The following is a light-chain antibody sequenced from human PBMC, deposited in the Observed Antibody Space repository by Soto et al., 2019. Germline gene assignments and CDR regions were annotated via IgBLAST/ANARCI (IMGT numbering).Light chain of an antibody. V-gene: IGLV1-47*01. CDR3: AAWDDRLSGQI. CDR2: RDN. J-gene: IGLJ2*01. CDR1: SSNIGTNY. Sequence: SVLTQTPSASGTPGQRVTISCSGSSSNIGTNYIYWYQQLSGTAPKLLIYRDNQRPSGVPDRFSGSKSGTSASLAISGLRSEDEADYYCAAWDDRLSGQIFGGGTQLTVL.